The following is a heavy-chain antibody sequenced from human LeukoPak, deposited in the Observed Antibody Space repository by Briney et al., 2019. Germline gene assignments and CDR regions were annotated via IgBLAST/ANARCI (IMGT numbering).Heavy chain of an antibody. CDR1: GFSFSSSW. J-gene: IGHJ6*02. CDR3: ARGPMVRGAYGMDV. V-gene: IGHV3-74*01. CDR2: INTDGSST. D-gene: IGHD3-10*01. Sequence: GGSLRLSCAASGFSFSSSWMLWVRQAPGKGLLWVSRINTDGSSTSYADSVKGRFTISRDNAENTLYLQMNSLRAEDTTVYYCARGPMVRGAYGMDVWGQGTTVTVSS.